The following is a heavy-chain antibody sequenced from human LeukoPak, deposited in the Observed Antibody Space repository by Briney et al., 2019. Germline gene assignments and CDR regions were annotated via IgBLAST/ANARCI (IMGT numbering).Heavy chain of an antibody. CDR3: ARGYNGYFYY. CDR1: GGSISSYY. CDR2: IYNSGTT. D-gene: IGHD1-1*01. J-gene: IGHJ4*02. Sequence: SETLSLTCTASGGSISSYYWSWIRQPAGKGLEWIGRIYNSGTTNYNPSLKSRVTMSVDQSDNHFSLKLTSVTAADTAVYYCARGYNGYFYYWGQGTLVTVSS. V-gene: IGHV4-4*07.